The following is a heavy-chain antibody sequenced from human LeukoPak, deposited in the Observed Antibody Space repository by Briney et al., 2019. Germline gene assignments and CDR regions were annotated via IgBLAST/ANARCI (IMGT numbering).Heavy chain of an antibody. V-gene: IGHV3-7*01. CDR3: AREIAAGHPTDAFDI. CDR1: RFTFSSYW. D-gene: IGHD6-25*01. Sequence: GSLRLSCAASRFTFSSYWMSWVRQAPGKGLEWVANIKQDGSEKYYVDSVKGRFTISRDNAKNSLCPQMNSLRAEDTAVYYCAREIAAGHPTDAFDIWGQGTMVTVSS. J-gene: IGHJ3*02. CDR2: IKQDGSEK.